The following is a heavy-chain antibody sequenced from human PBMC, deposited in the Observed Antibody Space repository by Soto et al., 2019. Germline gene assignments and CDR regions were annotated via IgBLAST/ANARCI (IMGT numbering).Heavy chain of an antibody. D-gene: IGHD5-12*01. V-gene: IGHV1-46*01. J-gene: IGHJ4*02. CDR2: INPSGGST. Sequence: GASVKVSCKAPGYTFTSYYMHWVRQAHGQGLEWMGIINPSGGSTSYAQKFQGRVTMTRDTSTSTVYMELSSLRSEDTAIYYCAKGVEGYVVSSFDSWGQGALVTVS. CDR1: GYTFTSYY. CDR3: AKGVEGYVVSSFDS.